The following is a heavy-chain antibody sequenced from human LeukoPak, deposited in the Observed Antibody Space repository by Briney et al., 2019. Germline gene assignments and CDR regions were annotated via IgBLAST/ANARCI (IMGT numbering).Heavy chain of an antibody. D-gene: IGHD3-16*01. CDR1: GGSISSSSYY. J-gene: IGHJ4*02. Sequence: SETLSLTCTVSGGSISSSSYYWGWIRQPPGKGLEWIGSIYYSGSTYYNPSLKSRVTISVDTSKNQFSLKLSSVTAADTAVYYCARRPYDYVWGSYFSDYWGQGTLVIVSS. CDR2: IYYSGST. V-gene: IGHV4-39*01. CDR3: ARRPYDYVWGSYFSDY.